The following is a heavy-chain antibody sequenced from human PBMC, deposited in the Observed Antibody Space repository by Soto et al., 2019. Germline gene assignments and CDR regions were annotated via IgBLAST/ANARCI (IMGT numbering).Heavy chain of an antibody. V-gene: IGHV1-18*01. CDR1: GYTFTSYG. J-gene: IGHJ6*02. Sequence: ASVKVSCKASGYTFTSYGISWVRQAPGQGLEWMGWISAYNGNTNYAQKLQGRVTMTTDTSTSTAYMELRSLRSDDTAVYYCAREGGWYYDSSGDSRPYYYYYYGMDGWGQGTTVTVSS. D-gene: IGHD3-22*01. CDR2: ISAYNGNT. CDR3: AREGGWYYDSSGDSRPYYYYYYGMDG.